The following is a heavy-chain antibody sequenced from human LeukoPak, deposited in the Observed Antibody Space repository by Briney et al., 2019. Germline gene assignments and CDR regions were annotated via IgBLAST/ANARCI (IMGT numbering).Heavy chain of an antibody. CDR1: GFTFSSYA. CDR2: ISYDGSNK. Sequence: GRSLRLSCAASGFTFSSYAVHWVRQAPGKGLEWVAVISYDGSNKYYADSVKGRFTISRDNSKNTLYLQMNSLRAEDTAVYYCARDYDILTGYFLGYFDYWGQGTLVTVSS. J-gene: IGHJ4*02. V-gene: IGHV3-30*01. D-gene: IGHD3-9*01. CDR3: ARDYDILTGYFLGYFDY.